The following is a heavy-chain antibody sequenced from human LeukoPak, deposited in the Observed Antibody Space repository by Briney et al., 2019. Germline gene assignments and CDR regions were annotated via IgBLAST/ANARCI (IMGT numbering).Heavy chain of an antibody. CDR1: GYRFTNYA. Sequence: ASVKVSCKASGYRFTNYAMNWVRQAPGQGLEWMGRINTNTGNPTYAQGFTGRFVFSLDTSVSTAYLQISSLEAEDSAVYYCARNNADGEGRFSYWGQGTLVTVSS. D-gene: IGHD3-10*01. CDR2: INTNTGNP. J-gene: IGHJ4*02. V-gene: IGHV7-4-1*02. CDR3: ARNNADGEGRFSY.